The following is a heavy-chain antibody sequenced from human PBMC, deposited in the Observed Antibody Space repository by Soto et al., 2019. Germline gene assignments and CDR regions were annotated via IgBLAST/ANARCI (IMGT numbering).Heavy chain of an antibody. CDR1: GFMFSDYW. V-gene: IGHV3-48*01. CDR2: ISSSSRTI. J-gene: IGHJ5*02. Sequence: GGSLRLSCAASGFMFSDYWMNWVRQAPGKGLEWVSYISSSSRTIYCADSVKGRFTISRDNAKNSLYLQMNSLRAEDTAVYYCAREWDGDGYNSGWFDPWGQGTLVTVSS. CDR3: AREWDGDGYNSGWFDP. D-gene: IGHD5-12*01.